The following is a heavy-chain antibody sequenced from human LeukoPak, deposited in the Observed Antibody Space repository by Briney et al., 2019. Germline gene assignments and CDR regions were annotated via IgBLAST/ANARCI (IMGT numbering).Heavy chain of an antibody. CDR1: GFTFSTYW. D-gene: IGHD3-16*02. V-gene: IGHV3-7*01. J-gene: IGHJ4*02. CDR2: IKQDGSEK. Sequence: GGSLRLSCAASGFTFSTYWMSWVRQAPGKGLEWVANIKQDGSEKYYVDSVKGRFTISRDNAKNSLYLQMNSLRAEDTAVYYCARDSSGRDYVCGSYRPFGYWGQGTLVTVSS. CDR3: ARDSSGRDYVCGSYRPFGY.